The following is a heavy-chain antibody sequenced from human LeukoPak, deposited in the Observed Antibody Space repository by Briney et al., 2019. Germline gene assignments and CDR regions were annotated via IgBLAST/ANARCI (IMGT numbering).Heavy chain of an antibody. Sequence: ASVKVSCKASGYTFTGYYMHWVRQAPGQGLGWMGWNNPNSGGTNYAQKFQGRVTMTRDTSISTAYMELSRLRSDDTAVYYCARAVTTDVLVSSHGFDYWGQGTLVTVSS. J-gene: IGHJ4*02. V-gene: IGHV1-2*02. CDR2: NNPNSGGT. CDR3: ARAVTTDVLVSSHGFDY. CDR1: GYTFTGYY. D-gene: IGHD4-17*01.